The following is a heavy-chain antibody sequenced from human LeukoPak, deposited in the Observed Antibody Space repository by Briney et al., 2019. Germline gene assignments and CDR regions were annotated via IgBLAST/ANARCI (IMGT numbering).Heavy chain of an antibody. CDR1: GYTFTSYY. Sequence: GASVKVSCKASGYTFTSYYMHWVRQAPGQGLEWMGIINPSGGSTSYAQKFQGRVTMTRDMSTSTVYMELSSLRSEDTAVYFCARGIWSNHIVGYYFDQWGQGTLVTVSS. D-gene: IGHD2-21*01. CDR3: ARGIWSNHIVGYYFDQ. V-gene: IGHV1-46*01. CDR2: INPSGGST. J-gene: IGHJ4*02.